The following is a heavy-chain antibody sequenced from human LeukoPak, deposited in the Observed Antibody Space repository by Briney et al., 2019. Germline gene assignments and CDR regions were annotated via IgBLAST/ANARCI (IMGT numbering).Heavy chain of an antibody. CDR1: GFTFSSYW. V-gene: IGHV3-7*03. J-gene: IGHJ4*02. CDR2: IKQDGSEK. CDR3: ARGVANYYDSSGYQN. D-gene: IGHD3-22*01. Sequence: GGSLRLSCAASGFTFSSYWMGWVRQAPGKGLEWVANIKQDGSEKYYVDSVRGRFTISRDNSKNTLYLQMNSLRAEDTAVYYCARGVANYYDSSGYQNWGQGTLVTVSS.